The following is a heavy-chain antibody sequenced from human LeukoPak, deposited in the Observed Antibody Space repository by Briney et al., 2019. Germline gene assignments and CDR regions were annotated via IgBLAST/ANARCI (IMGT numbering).Heavy chain of an antibody. CDR3: ARASTTVPNLLDH. CDR1: GFTFSTYW. J-gene: IGHJ4*02. Sequence: GGSLRLSCAASGFTFSTYWMHWVRQAPGKGLVWVARIKGDGSSTIYADSVKGRFTISRDNSKNTLYLQTSSLRAEDTAVYYCARASTTVPNLLDHWGRGTLVTVSS. D-gene: IGHD4-17*01. V-gene: IGHV3-74*01. CDR2: IKGDGSST.